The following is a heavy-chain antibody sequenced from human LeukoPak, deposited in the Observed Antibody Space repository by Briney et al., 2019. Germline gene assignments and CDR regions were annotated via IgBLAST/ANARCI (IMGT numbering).Heavy chain of an antibody. CDR3: ASECSSTSCYTSYYYYYGMDV. D-gene: IGHD2-2*02. CDR1: GFTFSGYS. J-gene: IGHJ6*02. CDR2: IYSGGST. V-gene: IGHV3-66*01. Sequence: GGSLRLSCAASGFTFSGYSMNWVRQAPGKGLEGVSVIYSGGSTYYADSVKGRFTISRDNSKNTLYLQMNSLRAEDTAVYYCASECSSTSCYTSYYYYYGMDVWGQGTTVTVSS.